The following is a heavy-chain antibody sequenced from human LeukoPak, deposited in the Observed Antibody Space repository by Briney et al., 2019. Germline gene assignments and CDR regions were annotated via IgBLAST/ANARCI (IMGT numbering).Heavy chain of an antibody. CDR2: IWYDGSNK. Sequence: GGSLRLSCAASGFTFSSYGMPWVSQAPGKGLEWVAVIWYDGSNKYYADSVKGRFTISRDNSKNTLYLQMNSLRAEDTAVYYCARDPLGSRGYSGYDYYTYYYYGMDVWGQGTTVTVSS. J-gene: IGHJ6*02. CDR3: ARDPLGSRGYSGYDYYTYYYYGMDV. D-gene: IGHD5-12*01. CDR1: GFTFSSYG. V-gene: IGHV3-33*01.